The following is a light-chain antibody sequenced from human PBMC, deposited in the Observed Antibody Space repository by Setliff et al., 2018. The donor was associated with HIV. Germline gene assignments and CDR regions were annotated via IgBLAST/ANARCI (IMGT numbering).Light chain of an antibody. CDR2: SNN. Sequence: QSVLTQPPSASGTPGQRVTISCSGDSFNIEVNTVNWYQQLPGTAPKLLMHSNNRRPSGVPDRFSGSKSGTSASLAISGLQSEDEADYYCSSYTSSSTPYVFGTGTKVTVL. CDR1: SFNIEVNT. J-gene: IGLJ1*01. V-gene: IGLV1-44*01. CDR3: SSYTSSSTPYV.